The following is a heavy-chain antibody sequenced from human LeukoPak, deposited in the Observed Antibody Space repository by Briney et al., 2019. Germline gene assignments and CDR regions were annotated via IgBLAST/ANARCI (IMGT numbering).Heavy chain of an antibody. V-gene: IGHV3-23*01. CDR2: ISGSGGST. J-gene: IGHJ4*02. CDR1: GFTFSSYA. D-gene: IGHD3-22*01. Sequence: PGGSLRLSCAASGFTFSSYAMSWVRQAPGKGLEWVSAISGSGGSTYYADSVKGRFTISRDNSKNTPYLQMNSLRAEDTAVYYCAKVESRVTMIVVVTRDYYFDYWGQGTLVTVSS. CDR3: AKVESRVTMIVVVTRDYYFDY.